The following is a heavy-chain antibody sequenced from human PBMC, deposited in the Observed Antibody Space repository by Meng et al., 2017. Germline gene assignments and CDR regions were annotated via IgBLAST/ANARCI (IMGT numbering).Heavy chain of an antibody. V-gene: IGHV3-30*01. D-gene: IGHD3-3*01. CDR2: ISYDGSNK. Sequence: GESLKISCAASGFTFSSYAMHWVRQAPGKGLEWVAVISYDGSNKYYADSVKGRFTISRDNSKNTLYLQMNSPRAEDTAVYYCARGVNGRGTIFVVVIPRSAFDIWGQGTMVTVSS. CDR3: ARGVNGRGTIFVVVIPRSAFDI. CDR1: GFTFSSYA. J-gene: IGHJ3*02.